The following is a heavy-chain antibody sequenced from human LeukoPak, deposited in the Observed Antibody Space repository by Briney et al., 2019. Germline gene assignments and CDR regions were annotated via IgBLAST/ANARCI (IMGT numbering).Heavy chain of an antibody. CDR1: GGSISSYY. CDR3: ARMYYDILAGYYFDY. J-gene: IGHJ4*02. Sequence: SETLSLTCTVSGGSISSYYWSWIRQPPGKGLEWIGYIYYSGSTNYNPSLKSRVTISVDTSKNQFSLKLSSVTAADTAVYYCARMYYDILAGYYFDYWGRGTMVTVST. CDR2: IYYSGST. D-gene: IGHD3-9*01. V-gene: IGHV4-59*08.